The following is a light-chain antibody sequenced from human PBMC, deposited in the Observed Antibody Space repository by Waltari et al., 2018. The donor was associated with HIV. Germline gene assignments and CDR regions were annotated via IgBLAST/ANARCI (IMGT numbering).Light chain of an antibody. Sequence: QSALTQPASVSGSPGQSITISCTGTSSDVGSYNLVTWYHQHPGKAPQLMIYEVSKRPSGVSNRFSGSKSGNTASLTISGLQAEDEADYYCCSYAGSSTYVFGTGTKVTVL. CDR3: CSYAGSSTYV. CDR2: EVS. J-gene: IGLJ1*01. CDR1: SSDVGSYNL. V-gene: IGLV2-23*02.